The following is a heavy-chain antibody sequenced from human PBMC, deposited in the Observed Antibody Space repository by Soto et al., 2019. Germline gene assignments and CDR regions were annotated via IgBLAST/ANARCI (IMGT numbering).Heavy chain of an antibody. CDR2: ISGSGGST. Sequence: EVPLLESGGGLVQPGGSLRLSCAASGFTFSSYAMSWVRQAPGKGLEWVSAISGSGGSTYYADSVKGRFTISRDNSKNTLYLQMNSLRAEDTAVYYCAKERGCTNGVCYSYWYFDLWGRGTLVTVSS. CDR1: GFTFSSYA. V-gene: IGHV3-23*01. J-gene: IGHJ2*01. CDR3: AKERGCTNGVCYSYWYFDL. D-gene: IGHD2-8*01.